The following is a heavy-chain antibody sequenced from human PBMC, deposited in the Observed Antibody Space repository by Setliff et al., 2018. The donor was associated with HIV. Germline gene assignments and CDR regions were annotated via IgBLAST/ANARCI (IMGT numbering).Heavy chain of an antibody. CDR2: IYHSGIT. J-gene: IGHJ4*02. D-gene: IGHD2-8*01. CDR1: GYSISSGYY. CDR3: ARDPYCPNTCYEDFTFDS. V-gene: IGHV4-38-2*02. Sequence: SETLSLTCAVSGYSISSGYYWAWIRQPPGKGLEWIASIYHSGITYYNPSLKSRVTMSVDTSKNQFSLKVSSVTAADTAVYYCARDPYCPNTCYEDFTFDSWGQGTLVTVSS.